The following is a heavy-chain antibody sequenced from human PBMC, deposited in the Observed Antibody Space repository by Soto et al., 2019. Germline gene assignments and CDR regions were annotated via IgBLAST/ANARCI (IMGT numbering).Heavy chain of an antibody. Sequence: QSGGSLRLSCAASGFTFSSYAMSWVRQAPGKGLECVSAISGSGGSTYYADSVKGRFTISRDNSKNTLYLQMNSLRAEDTAVYYCQSGYHTHDYWGQGTLVTVYS. J-gene: IGHJ4*02. CDR2: ISGSGGST. V-gene: IGHV3-23*01. D-gene: IGHD3-3*01. CDR3: QSGYHTHDY. CDR1: GFTFSSYA.